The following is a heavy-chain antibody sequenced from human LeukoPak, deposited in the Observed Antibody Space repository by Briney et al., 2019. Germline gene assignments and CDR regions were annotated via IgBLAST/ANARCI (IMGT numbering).Heavy chain of an antibody. CDR1: GYTFTSYG. D-gene: IGHD5-12*01. J-gene: IGHJ4*02. Sequence: ASVMVSCKASGYTFTSYGISWVRQAPGQGLEWMGWISAYNGNTNYAQKLQGRVTMTTDTSTSTAYMELRSLRSDDTAVYYCARSIVATIWPFEDYWGQGTLVTVSS. CDR3: ARSIVATIWPFEDY. CDR2: ISAYNGNT. V-gene: IGHV1-18*04.